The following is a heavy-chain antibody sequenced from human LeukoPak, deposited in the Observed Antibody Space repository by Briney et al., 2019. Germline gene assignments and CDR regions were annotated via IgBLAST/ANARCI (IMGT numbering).Heavy chain of an antibody. CDR2: IWYDGSKK. D-gene: IGHD3-22*01. Sequence: GGSLRLSCAASGFTFSSYGMDWVRQAPGKGLEWVAVIWYDGSKKYYADSVKARFTISRHNSQHTLYLQMNSLRAQDTAVYYCARHPTAMIPRVGYFAYWGQAPLVTVSS. V-gene: IGHV3-33*01. CDR3: ARHPTAMIPRVGYFAY. J-gene: IGHJ4*02. CDR1: GFTFSSYG.